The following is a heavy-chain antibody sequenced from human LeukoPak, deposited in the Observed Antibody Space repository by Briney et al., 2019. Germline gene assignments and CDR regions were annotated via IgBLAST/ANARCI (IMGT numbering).Heavy chain of an antibody. CDR2: ISYDGSNK. Sequence: PGRSLRLSCAASGFTFSRYAMHWVRQAPGKGLEWVAVISYDGSNKYYADSVKGRFTISRDNSKNTLYLQMNSLRAEDTAVYYCARDKARTSVVVPAAIYPWGQGTLVTVSS. D-gene: IGHD2-2*02. J-gene: IGHJ5*02. CDR1: GFTFSRYA. CDR3: ARDKARTSVVVPAAIYP. V-gene: IGHV3-30-3*01.